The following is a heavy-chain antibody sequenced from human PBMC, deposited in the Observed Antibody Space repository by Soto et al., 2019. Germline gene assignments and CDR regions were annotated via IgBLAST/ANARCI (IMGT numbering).Heavy chain of an antibody. CDR3: ARTTAVPNTLRSRYFFDY. CDR2: VYYSGTT. Sequence: SETLAHTYSVSGGSVSNKTYYWSWNRQPPGKRLEWIGYVYYSGTTNYNPSLKSRVTISVDLSKNQFSLRLSSVTTADTALYYCARTTAVPNTLRSRYFFDYWGQGTLVTV. V-gene: IGHV4-61*01. J-gene: IGHJ4*02. D-gene: IGHD4-17*01. CDR1: GGSVSNKTYY.